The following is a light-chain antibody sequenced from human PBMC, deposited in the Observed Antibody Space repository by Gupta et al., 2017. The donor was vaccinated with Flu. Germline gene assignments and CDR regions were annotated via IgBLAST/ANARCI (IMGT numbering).Light chain of an antibody. CDR3: QQSDSSPYT. CDR2: GAS. V-gene: IGKV1-39*01. Sequence: PSSLAASVGDRVTITCRASQSIGRFLNWYQQKPGEAPKVLINGASSLQSGVPSTFSGSGSGTDFILTISSLQPEDFATYYRQQSDSSPYTFGQGTKLEI. J-gene: IGKJ2*01. CDR1: QSIGRF.